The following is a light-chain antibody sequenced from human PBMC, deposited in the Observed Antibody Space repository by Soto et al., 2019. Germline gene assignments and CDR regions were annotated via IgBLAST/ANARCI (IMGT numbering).Light chain of an antibody. CDR3: QQYNDWPRA. V-gene: IGKV3-15*01. Sequence: EIVMTQSPATLSVSPGERVTLSCRASQSVRSNVAWYQQKPGQGPRLLIYGASTRAPGIPARFSGRGSGTEYSLSISSLQSEDFAVYYCQQYNDWPRAFGQGTRVEI. J-gene: IGKJ1*01. CDR2: GAS. CDR1: QSVRSN.